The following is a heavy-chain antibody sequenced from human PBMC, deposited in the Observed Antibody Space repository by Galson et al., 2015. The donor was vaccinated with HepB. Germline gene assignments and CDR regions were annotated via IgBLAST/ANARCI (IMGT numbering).Heavy chain of an antibody. D-gene: IGHD3-3*01. Sequence: SLRLSCAASGFTFSSYGMHWVRQAPGKGLEWVAVISYDGSNKYYADSVKGRFTISRDNSKNTLYLQMNSLRAEDTAVYYCAEATDYDFWSGYFNWGQGTLVTVSS. V-gene: IGHV3-30*18. CDR3: AEATDYDFWSGYFN. J-gene: IGHJ4*02. CDR1: GFTFSSYG. CDR2: ISYDGSNK.